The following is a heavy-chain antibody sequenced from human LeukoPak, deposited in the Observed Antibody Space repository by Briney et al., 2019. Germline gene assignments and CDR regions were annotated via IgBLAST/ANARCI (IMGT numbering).Heavy chain of an antibody. CDR3: ASRDSSGYSPDAFDI. V-gene: IGHV3-23*01. CDR2: ISGSGGST. D-gene: IGHD3-22*01. Sequence: GGSLRLSCAASGFTFSSYAMSWVRQAPGKGLEWVSGISGSGGSTYYADSVKGRFTISRDNSKNTLYLQMNSLRVEDTAVYYCASRDSSGYSPDAFDIWGQGTMVTVSS. J-gene: IGHJ3*02. CDR1: GFTFSSYA.